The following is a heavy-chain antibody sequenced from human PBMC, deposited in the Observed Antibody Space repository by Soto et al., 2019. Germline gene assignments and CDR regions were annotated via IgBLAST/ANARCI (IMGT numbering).Heavy chain of an antibody. V-gene: IGHV1-18*01. CDR2: ISAYNGNT. J-gene: IGHJ6*02. Sequence: GASVKVSCKASGYTFTSYGISWVRQAPGQGLEWMGWISAYNGNTNYAQKLQGRVTMTTDTSTSTAYMELRSLRSDDTAVYYCARTDQDYDILTSYFHYGMDVWGQGTTVTVSS. CDR1: GYTFTSYG. D-gene: IGHD3-9*01. CDR3: ARTDQDYDILTSYFHYGMDV.